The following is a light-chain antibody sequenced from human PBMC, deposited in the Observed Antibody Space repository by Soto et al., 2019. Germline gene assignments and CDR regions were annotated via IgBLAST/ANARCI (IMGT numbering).Light chain of an antibody. CDR2: GAS. CDR3: QQYNNWPRT. V-gene: IGKV3-15*01. Sequence: EIVMTQSPPSLSVSPGQRATLSCRASQSVSSNLAWYQQKPGQAPRLLIYGASTRATGIPARFSGSGSGTEFTLTIGSLQSEDFAVYYCQQYNNWPRTFGQGTKLEI. CDR1: QSVSSN. J-gene: IGKJ2*01.